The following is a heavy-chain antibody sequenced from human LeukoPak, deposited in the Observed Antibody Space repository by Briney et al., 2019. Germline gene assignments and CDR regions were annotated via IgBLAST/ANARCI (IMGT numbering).Heavy chain of an antibody. V-gene: IGHV3-15*01. CDR3: TTAPGRYCSGGSCYDGYYYYGMDV. CDR2: IKSETDGGTT. D-gene: IGHD2-15*01. CDR1: GFTFSNAW. J-gene: IGHJ6*04. Sequence: GGSLRLSCAASGFTFSNAWMSWVRQAPGKGLEWVGRIKSETDGGTTDYAAPVKGRFTISRDDSKNMLYLQMNSLKTEDTAVYYCTTAPGRYCSGGSCYDGYYYYGMDVWGKGTTVTVSS.